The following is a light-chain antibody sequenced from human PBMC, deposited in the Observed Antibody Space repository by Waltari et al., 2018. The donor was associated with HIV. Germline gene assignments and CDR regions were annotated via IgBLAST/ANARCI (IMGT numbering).Light chain of an antibody. V-gene: IGKV1-13*02. J-gene: IGKJ2*01. CDR1: QCVRNA. CDR2: DAS. Sequence: AIQSPQSPTFLSASLGVSVTITSRALQCVRNALAWYQQEPGRPPKLLIYDASTLESGVPSRFSGRLSGTDFNLTISNQQPEDSATYYCQQFRSYPRTFGQGATLEIK. CDR3: QQFRSYPRT.